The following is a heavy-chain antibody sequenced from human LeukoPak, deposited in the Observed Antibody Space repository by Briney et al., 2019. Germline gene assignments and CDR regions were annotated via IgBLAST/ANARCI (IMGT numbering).Heavy chain of an antibody. Sequence: GGSLRLSCAASGFTFSAYWMHWVRQAPGKGLEWLADIRQDGDQIYYADSVKGRFTISRDNAKNSLYLQLNSLRAEDTAVYYCAKDLASTGALDLWGQGTLVTVSS. CDR2: IRQDGDQI. V-gene: IGHV3-7*01. D-gene: IGHD1-14*01. J-gene: IGHJ4*02. CDR1: GFTFSAYW. CDR3: AKDLASTGALDL.